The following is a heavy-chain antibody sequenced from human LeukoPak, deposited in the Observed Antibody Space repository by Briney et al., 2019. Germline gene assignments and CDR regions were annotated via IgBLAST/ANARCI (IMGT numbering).Heavy chain of an antibody. CDR2: ISDTGNT. J-gene: IGHJ4*02. CDR3: AKAPVTTCRGAFCYPFDY. Sequence: GGSLRLSCAASGFTLSSYAMSWVRQAPGKGLEWVSAISDTGNTYHADSVKGRFTISRDSSNNTLFLRMNRLRPEDAAVYYCAKAPVTTCRGAFCYPFDYWGLGTLVTVSS. CDR1: GFTLSSYA. V-gene: IGHV3-23*01. D-gene: IGHD2-15*01.